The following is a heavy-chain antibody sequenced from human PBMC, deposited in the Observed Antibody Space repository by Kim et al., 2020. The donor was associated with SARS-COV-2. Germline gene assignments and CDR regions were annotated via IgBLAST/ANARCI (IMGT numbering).Heavy chain of an antibody. CDR2: TGGHGGPT. Sequence: ASVKVSCKASGYTFFNYGINWVRQAPGQGFEWMGWTGGHGGPTKYAQNFQGRVTMTPDTSTDTAYMELRSLRIDDTAIYYCARRGEGGGTQLPDYWGQGTLVTVSS. J-gene: IGHJ4*01. V-gene: IGHV1-18*01. CDR3: ARRGEGGGTQLPDY. D-gene: IGHD5-18*01. CDR1: GYTFFNYG.